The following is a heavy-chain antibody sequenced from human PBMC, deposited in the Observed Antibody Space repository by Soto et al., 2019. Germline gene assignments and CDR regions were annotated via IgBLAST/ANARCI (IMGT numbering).Heavy chain of an antibody. CDR3: VKDFYGGSGSSPNWLDP. D-gene: IGHD3-10*01. CDR2: ISSNGGST. Sequence: GGSLRLSCSASGFTFSSYAMHWVRQAPGKGLEYVSAISSNGGSTYYADSVKGRFTISRDNSKNTLYLQMSSLRAEDTAVYYCVKDFYGGSGSSPNWLDPWGQGNLVTVSS. J-gene: IGHJ5*02. V-gene: IGHV3-64D*06. CDR1: GFTFSSYA.